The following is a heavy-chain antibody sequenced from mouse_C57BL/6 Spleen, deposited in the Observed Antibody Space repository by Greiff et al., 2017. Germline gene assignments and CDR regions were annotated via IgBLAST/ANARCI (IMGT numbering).Heavy chain of an antibody. J-gene: IGHJ1*03. Sequence: VQLQQSGAVLVKPGASVKISCKASGYAFSSYWMNWVKQRPGKGLEWIGQIYPGDGDTNYNGKFKGKATLTADKSSSTAYMQLSSLTSADSAVYFCARGIYYGNYDWYFDVWGTGATVTVSS. D-gene: IGHD2-1*01. CDR2: IYPGDGDT. CDR3: ARGIYYGNYDWYFDV. CDR1: GYAFSSYW. V-gene: IGHV1-80*01.